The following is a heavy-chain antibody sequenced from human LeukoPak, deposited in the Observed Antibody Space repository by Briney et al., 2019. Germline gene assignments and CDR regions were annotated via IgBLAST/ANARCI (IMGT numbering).Heavy chain of an antibody. V-gene: IGHV3-30-3*01. D-gene: IGHD6-19*01. J-gene: IGHJ4*02. CDR2: ISYDGSNE. Sequence: PGRSLRLSCAASGFTFSSYAMHWVRQAPGKGLEWVAVISYDGSNEYYADSVKGRFTISRDTSKNTLYLQMSSLRAEDAAVYYCAREFGLKVKQWLVRGLDYWGQGTLVTVSS. CDR1: GFTFSSYA. CDR3: AREFGLKVKQWLVRGLDY.